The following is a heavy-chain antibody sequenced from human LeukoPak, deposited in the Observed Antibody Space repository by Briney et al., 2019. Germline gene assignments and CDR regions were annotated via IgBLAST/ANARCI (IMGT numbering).Heavy chain of an antibody. D-gene: IGHD2-2*01. J-gene: IGHJ4*02. V-gene: IGHV1-2*02. CDR3: ARAGGCSSTSCHYYFDY. CDR2: INPNSGGT. Sequence: ASVKVSCKASGYTFTGYYMHWVRQAPGQGLEWMGWINPNSGGTNYAQKFQGRVTMTRDTSISTAYMELSRPRSDDTAVYYCARAGGCSSTSCHYYFDYWGQGTLVTVSS. CDR1: GYTFTGYY.